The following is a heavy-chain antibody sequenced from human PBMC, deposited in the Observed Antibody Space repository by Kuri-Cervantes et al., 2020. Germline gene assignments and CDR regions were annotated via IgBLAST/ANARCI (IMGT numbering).Heavy chain of an antibody. V-gene: IGHV3-9*01. D-gene: IGHD3-9*01. CDR2: ISWNSGSI. CDR1: GFTFDDYA. Sequence: SLKISCAASGFTFDDYAMHWVRQAPGKGLEWVSGISWNSGSIGYADSVKGRFTISRDNAKNSLYLQMNSLRAEDTAVYYCAKDIVALLTGPYYYYGMDVWGQGTTVTVSS. J-gene: IGHJ6*02. CDR3: AKDIVALLTGPYYYYGMDV.